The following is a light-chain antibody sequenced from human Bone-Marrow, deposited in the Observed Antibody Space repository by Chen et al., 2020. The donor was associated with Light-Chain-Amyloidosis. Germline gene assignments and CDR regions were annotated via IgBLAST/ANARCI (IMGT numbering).Light chain of an antibody. Sequence: SYELTQPPSVSVSPGQTARITCSGDDLPTKYAYWYQQKPGQAPVLVIHRDTERPSGSSERFSGSGSGTTAKLNNSGEHAEGEADYHCQSGDSSGTYEVIFGGGTKRTVL. J-gene: IGLJ2*01. CDR1: DLPTKY. V-gene: IGLV3-25*02. CDR2: RDT. CDR3: QSGDSSGTYEVI.